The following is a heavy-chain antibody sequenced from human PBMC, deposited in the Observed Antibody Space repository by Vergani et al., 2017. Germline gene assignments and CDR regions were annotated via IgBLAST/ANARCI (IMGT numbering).Heavy chain of an antibody. D-gene: IGHD2-2*02. CDR1: GFALNRHA. J-gene: IGHJ4*02. CDR2: ISFDGTNE. V-gene: IGHV3-30-3*01. Sequence: QGQLVESGGGVVQPGTSLRLSCVVSGFALNRHAMYWVRQAPGKGLEWVVGISFDGTNEYYPDLVKGRFTISRDIAKNTLYLQVRSLRLEDTGVYHCVRDRGLCAGGRCYTEAWDYWGQGTPVTVSS. CDR3: VRDRGLCAGGRCYTEAWDY.